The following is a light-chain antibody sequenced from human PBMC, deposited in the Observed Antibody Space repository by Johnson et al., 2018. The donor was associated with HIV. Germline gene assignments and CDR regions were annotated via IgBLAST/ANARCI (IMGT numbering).Light chain of an antibody. CDR1: NSHIGNNY. J-gene: IGLJ1*01. CDR3: GTWDSSLSGGRCG. Sequence: QSVLTQPPSVSAAPGPKVTISCSGNNSHIGNNYVSWYQHLPGTAPKLLIYDNNKRPSGIPDRFPASKPGTSATLGITGLQTEHEADYYCGTWDSSLSGGRCGVGTGTRVTVL. CDR2: DNN. V-gene: IGLV1-51*01.